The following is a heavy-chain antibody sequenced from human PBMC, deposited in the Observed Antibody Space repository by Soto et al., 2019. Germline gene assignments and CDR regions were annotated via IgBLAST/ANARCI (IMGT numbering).Heavy chain of an antibody. Sequence: QVQLVQSGAEVKKPGASVQVSCKASGYTFTSYGITWVRQAPGQGLEWMGWISVYNGNTNYAQKLQGRVTMTTDTSTSTAYMELRSLRSDDTAVYYCARDAPLWGEISTIRTFDVWGQGTMVTVSS. CDR3: ARDAPLWGEISTIRTFDV. D-gene: IGHD3-16*02. J-gene: IGHJ3*01. CDR1: GYTFTSYG. CDR2: ISVYNGNT. V-gene: IGHV1-18*01.